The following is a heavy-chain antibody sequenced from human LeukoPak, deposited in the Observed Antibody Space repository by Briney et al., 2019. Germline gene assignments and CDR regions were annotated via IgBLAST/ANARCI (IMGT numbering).Heavy chain of an antibody. CDR2: INHSGST. V-gene: IGHV4-34*01. D-gene: IGHD3-10*01. J-gene: IGHJ5*02. CDR3: ARGRVLLWFGELLPYNWFDP. Sequence: SETLSLTCAVYGGSFSGCYWSWIRQPPGKGLEWIGEINHSGSTNYNPSLKSRVTISVDTSKNQFSLKLSSVTAADTAVYYCARGRVLLWFGELLPYNWFDPWGQGTLVTVSS. CDR1: GGSFSGCY.